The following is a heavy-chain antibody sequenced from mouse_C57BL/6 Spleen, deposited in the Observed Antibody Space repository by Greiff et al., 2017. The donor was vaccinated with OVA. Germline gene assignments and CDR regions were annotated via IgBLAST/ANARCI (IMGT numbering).Heavy chain of an antibody. D-gene: IGHD2-4*01. CDR2: IDPANGNI. CDR1: GFTITNTY. Sequence: VELQQSVAELVRPGASVKLSCTASGFTITNTYMYWVKQRPEQGLEWIGRIDPANGNIKYAPKFQGKATITADKSSNTAYLQLSSLTSEDTAKYYGTERQGCDYDGGYYAMDDWGQGTSVTVSS. CDR3: TERQGCDYDGGYYAMDD. J-gene: IGHJ4*01. V-gene: IGHV14-3*01.